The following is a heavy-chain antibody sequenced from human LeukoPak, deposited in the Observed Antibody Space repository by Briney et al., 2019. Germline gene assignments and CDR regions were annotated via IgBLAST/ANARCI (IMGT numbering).Heavy chain of an antibody. Sequence: GGSLRLSCAASGFTFSSYAMHWVRQAPGKGLEWVAVISYDGSNKYYADSVKGRFTISRDNSKNTLYLQMNSLRAEDTAVYYCARDGFDSSGYYGDYWGQGTLATVSS. CDR1: GFTFSSYA. D-gene: IGHD3-22*01. V-gene: IGHV3-30*04. CDR3: ARDGFDSSGYYGDY. J-gene: IGHJ4*02. CDR2: ISYDGSNK.